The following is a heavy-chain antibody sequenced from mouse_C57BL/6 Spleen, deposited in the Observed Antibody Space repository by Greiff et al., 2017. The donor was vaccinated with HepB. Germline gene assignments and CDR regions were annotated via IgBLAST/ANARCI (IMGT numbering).Heavy chain of an antibody. CDR1: GYAFSSSW. D-gene: IGHD2-3*01. CDR2: IYPGDGDT. Sequence: QVQLQQSGPELVKPGASVKISCKASGYAFSSSWMNWVKQRPGKGLEWIGRIYPGDGDTNYNGKFKGKATLTADKSSSTAYMHLSSLTSEDSAVYFCARSHDGYYQYFDVWGTGTTVTVSS. J-gene: IGHJ1*03. CDR3: ARSHDGYYQYFDV. V-gene: IGHV1-82*01.